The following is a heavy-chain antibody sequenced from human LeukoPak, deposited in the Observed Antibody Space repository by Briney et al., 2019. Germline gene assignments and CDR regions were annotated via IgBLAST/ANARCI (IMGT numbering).Heavy chain of an antibody. D-gene: IGHD5-18*01. CDR2: IHTSGGT. CDR1: GGSFSGYY. V-gene: IGHV4-59*10. CDR3: ARRKNNYGFDS. J-gene: IGHJ5*02. Sequence: SETLSLTCAVYGGSFSGYYWSWIRQPAGKGLEWIGRIHTSGGTNYNPSLKSRVTMSLDTSKNQFSLKLTSVTAADTAVYYCARRKNNYGFDSWGQGTLVTVSS.